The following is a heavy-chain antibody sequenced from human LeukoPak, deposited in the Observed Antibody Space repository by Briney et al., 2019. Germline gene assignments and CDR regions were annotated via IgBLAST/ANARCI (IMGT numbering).Heavy chain of an antibody. J-gene: IGHJ3*02. CDR3: AHSGDAFWSGSLSFDI. V-gene: IGHV2-5*01. Sequence: AAGPTLVTPTQTLTLTGTFSGFSLSTIGVGVGWIRQTPGKTLEWLALIYWNDDKCYSPSMKSRLTLTKDTSKTPVVLTMTNMDPVDTATYYCAHSGDAFWSGSLSFDIWGQGTMVTVSS. D-gene: IGHD3-3*01. CDR2: IYWNDDK. CDR1: GFSLSTIGVG.